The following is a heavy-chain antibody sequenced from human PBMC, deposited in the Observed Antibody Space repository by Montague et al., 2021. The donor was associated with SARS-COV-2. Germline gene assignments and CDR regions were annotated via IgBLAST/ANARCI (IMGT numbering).Heavy chain of an antibody. CDR2: IYHSGTT. J-gene: IGHJ4*02. V-gene: IGHV4-30-2*01. CDR1: GGSISSAGYS. D-gene: IGHD5-18*01. Sequence: TLSLTCAVSGGSISSAGYSWSWIRQPPGKGLEWIGYIYHSGTTYYNPSLKSRVTISVDRSKNQFSLKLTSVTAADTDVYYCVSVVSVPHTGGYSYGDLTSKSGSNYFDDWGQGTLVTVSS. CDR3: VSVVSVPHTGGYSYGDLTSKSGSNYFDD.